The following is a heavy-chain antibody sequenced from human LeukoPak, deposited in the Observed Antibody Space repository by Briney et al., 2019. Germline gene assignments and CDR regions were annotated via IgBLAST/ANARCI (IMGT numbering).Heavy chain of an antibody. D-gene: IGHD1-26*01. V-gene: IGHV4-34*01. CDR1: GGSFSGYY. CDR2: INHSGST. J-gene: IGHJ3*02. CDR3: ARVRATGAFDI. Sequence: KPSETLSLTCAVYGGSFSGYYWTWIRQPPGKGLEWIGEINHSGSTNYNPSLKSRVTISVDTSKNQFSLKLSSVTAADTAVYYCARVRATGAFDIWGQGTMFTVSS.